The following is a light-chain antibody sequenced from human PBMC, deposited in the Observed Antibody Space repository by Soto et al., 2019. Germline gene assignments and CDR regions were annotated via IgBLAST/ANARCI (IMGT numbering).Light chain of an antibody. CDR2: DAS. Sequence: DIQMTQSPYTMTASVGDRVTNTFRASLSISSWLAWYQQKPGKASKLLIYDASILESGVPSSFSGSGSGTEFTLTISSLQPDDFATYCCQQYNSYSTFGQGTKVDIK. CDR3: QQYNSYST. CDR1: LSISSW. V-gene: IGKV1-5*01. J-gene: IGKJ1*01.